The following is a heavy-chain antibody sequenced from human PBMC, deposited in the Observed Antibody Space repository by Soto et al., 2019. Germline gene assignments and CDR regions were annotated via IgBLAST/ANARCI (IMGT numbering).Heavy chain of an antibody. CDR2: ISAYNGNT. CDR3: ARDRGASGRCPPFDY. CDR1: GYTFTSYG. J-gene: IGHJ4*02. D-gene: IGHD2-15*01. Sequence: QGQLVQSGAEVKKPGASVKGSCKASGYTFTSYGISWVRLAPGQGLEWMGWISAYNGNTNYAQKLQGRVTMTTDTSTSTAYMELRRLRSDATVVYYCARDRGASGRCPPFDYWGQGTLVTVSS. V-gene: IGHV1-18*01.